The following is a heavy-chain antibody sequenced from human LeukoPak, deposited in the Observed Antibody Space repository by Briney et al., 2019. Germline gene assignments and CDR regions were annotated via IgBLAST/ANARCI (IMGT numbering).Heavy chain of an antibody. CDR3: AREKQRGYIRNWFDP. Sequence: GGSLRLSCAASGFTVSSNYMSWVRQAPGKGLEWVSVIYSGGSTYYADSVKGRFTISRDNSNNTLYLQINSLRAEDTAVYYCAREKQRGYIRNWFDPWGQGTLVTVSS. CDR1: GFTVSSNY. D-gene: IGHD5-18*01. CDR2: IYSGGST. V-gene: IGHV3-66*02. J-gene: IGHJ5*02.